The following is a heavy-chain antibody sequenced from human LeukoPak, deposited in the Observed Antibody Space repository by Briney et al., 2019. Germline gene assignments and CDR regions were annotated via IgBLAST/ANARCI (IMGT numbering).Heavy chain of an antibody. J-gene: IGHJ3*02. Sequence: PGGSLRLSCASSGFTFSSYAMSGVRQAPGKGLEWVSVISGIGDSTYYADSVKGRLTVSRDNSKNTLYLQMNSLRAEATAVYSCAGVIYYTSDAFDIWGQGTMVTVSS. CDR3: AGVIYYTSDAFDI. D-gene: IGHD3-22*01. CDR1: GFTFSSYA. V-gene: IGHV3-23*01. CDR2: ISGIGDST.